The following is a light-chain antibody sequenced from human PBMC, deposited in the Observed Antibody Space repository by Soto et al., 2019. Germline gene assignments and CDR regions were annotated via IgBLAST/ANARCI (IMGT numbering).Light chain of an antibody. J-gene: IGLJ2*01. V-gene: IGLV2-8*01. CDR2: EVV. CDR3: SSYGGDNNVV. CDR1: SSDVGGYNY. Sequence: QSALTQPPSASGSPGQSVTISCTGTSSDVGGYNYVSWYQQHPGAAPKLMSYEVVKRPSGVPDRFSGSKSGNTASLTVSGLQAEDESDYYCSSYGGDNNVVFGGGTKVTVL.